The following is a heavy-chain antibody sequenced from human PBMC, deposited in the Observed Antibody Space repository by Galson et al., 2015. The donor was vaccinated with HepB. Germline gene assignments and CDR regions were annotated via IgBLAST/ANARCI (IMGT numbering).Heavy chain of an antibody. V-gene: IGHV3-30-3*01. D-gene: IGHD2-8*01. J-gene: IGHJ6*02. Sequence: SLRLSCAASGFTFSSYAMHWVRQAPGKGLEWVAVISYDGSNKYYADSVKGRFTISRDNSKNTLYLQMNSLRAEDTAVYYCARGANIVLMVYAPYYYYGMDVWGQGTTVTVSS. CDR2: ISYDGSNK. CDR1: GFTFSSYA. CDR3: ARGANIVLMVYAPYYYYGMDV.